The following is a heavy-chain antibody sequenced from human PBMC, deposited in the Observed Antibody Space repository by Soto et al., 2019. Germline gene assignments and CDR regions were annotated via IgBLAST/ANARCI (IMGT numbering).Heavy chain of an antibody. J-gene: IGHJ6*03. D-gene: IGHD2-2*01. V-gene: IGHV4-34*01. CDR3: AIVFSPNIVVVPAHYYMDV. CDR1: GGSFSGYY. CDR2: INHSGST. Sequence: SETVSLTCAVYGGSFSGYYWSWIRQPPGKGLEWIGEINHSGSTNYNPSLKSRVTISVDTSKNQFSLKLSSVTAADTAVYYCAIVFSPNIVVVPAHYYMDVWGKWAPVTVSS.